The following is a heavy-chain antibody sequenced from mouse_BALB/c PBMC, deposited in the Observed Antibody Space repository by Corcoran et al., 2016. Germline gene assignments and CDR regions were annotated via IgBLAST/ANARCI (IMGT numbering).Heavy chain of an antibody. CDR1: GFPITRGYY. CDR2: ITHRGET. D-gene: IGHD1-1*01. CDR3: AGDYYGYSYFDV. V-gene: IGHV12-3*02. Sequence: QMPLQESGPGLVKPSQSLLLACSIPGFPITRGYYWIWIRQSPGKPLEWMGYITHRGETFYNPSLQSPISITIETSKNQFFLQLHSVSTADTAIYYCAGDYYGYSYFDVWGAGTTVTVSS. J-gene: IGHJ1*01.